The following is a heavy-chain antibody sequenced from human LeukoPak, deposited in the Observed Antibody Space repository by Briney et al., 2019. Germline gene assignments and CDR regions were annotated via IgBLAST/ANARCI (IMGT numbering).Heavy chain of an antibody. CDR2: INWNGGST. CDR3: ARGGPTRYYYYMDV. CDR1: GFTYDDYG. V-gene: IGHV3-20*03. J-gene: IGHJ6*03. Sequence: PGGSLRLSFAASGFTYDDYGMSWVRQAPAKGLEWVSGINWNGGSTGYADSVKGRFTISRDNAKNSLYLQMNSLRAEDTALYYCARGGPTRYYYYMDVWGKGTTVTVSS.